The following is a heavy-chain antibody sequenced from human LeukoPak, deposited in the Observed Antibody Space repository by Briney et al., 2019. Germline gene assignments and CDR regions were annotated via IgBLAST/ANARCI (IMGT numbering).Heavy chain of an antibody. D-gene: IGHD5/OR15-5a*01. CDR1: GFTFRSYW. V-gene: IGHV3-74*01. Sequence: PGGSLRLSCAASGFTFRSYWMHWVRQAPGKGLVWVSRINSDGYSTTYADSVKARFTISRDNAKNTLYLQMNRRRAEDTAVYYCARGYSVTARVDYWGRGTLVTVSS. CDR2: INSDGYST. J-gene: IGHJ4*02. CDR3: ARGYSVTARVDY.